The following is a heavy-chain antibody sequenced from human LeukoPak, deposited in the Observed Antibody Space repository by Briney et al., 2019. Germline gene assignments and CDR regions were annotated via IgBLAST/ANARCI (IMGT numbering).Heavy chain of an antibody. CDR1: GFTFSDYY. J-gene: IGHJ6*03. CDR2: ITNNGGAM. D-gene: IGHD3-3*01. V-gene: IGHV3-11*04. Sequence: GGSLRLSCAASGFTFSDYYMGWIRQAPGKGLEWISYITNNGGAMFYADSLKGRLTIFRDNAKKSLYLQMNSLRPDDTALYYCARAFDYDFWSGYLSDYYMDVWGKGTTVTVSS. CDR3: ARAFDYDFWSGYLSDYYMDV.